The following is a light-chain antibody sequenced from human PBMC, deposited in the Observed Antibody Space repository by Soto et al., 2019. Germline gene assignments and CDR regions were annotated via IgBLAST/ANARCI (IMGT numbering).Light chain of an antibody. V-gene: IGKV1-5*01. Sequence: DIQMTQSPSTLSTSVGDRVTITCRASQSISSWLAWYQQKPGKAPKLLIYDASSLESGVPSRFSGSGSGTEFTLTISSLQPDDFATYYCQQYNSFPLTFGGGTKVEIK. CDR2: DAS. J-gene: IGKJ4*01. CDR1: QSISSW. CDR3: QQYNSFPLT.